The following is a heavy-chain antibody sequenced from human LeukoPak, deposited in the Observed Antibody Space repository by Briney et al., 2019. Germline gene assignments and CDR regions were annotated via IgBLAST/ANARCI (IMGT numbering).Heavy chain of an antibody. D-gene: IGHD2-8*01. Sequence: SETLSLTCTVSGDSFSAYYWSWIRQPPGRGLEWIGYIYSSGNTNYNPSLKSRVTISVGTSKKQHSLKLTSVTAADTAVYYCAIHTNVDISSFMDVWGKGTSVSVSS. V-gene: IGHV4-4*09. CDR2: IYSSGNT. J-gene: IGHJ6*03. CDR3: AIHTNVDISSFMDV. CDR1: GDSFSAYY.